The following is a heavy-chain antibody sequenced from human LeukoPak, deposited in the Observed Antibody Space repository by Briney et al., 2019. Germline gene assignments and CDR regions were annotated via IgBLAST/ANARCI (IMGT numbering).Heavy chain of an antibody. CDR1: GFTFSSYA. Sequence: PGGSLRLSCAASGFTFSSYAMSWVRQAPGKGLEWVSAISGSGGSTYYADPVMGRFTISRDNSKNTLYVQMNSLRAEDTAVYYCAKDPQLVTGYYFDYWGQGTLVTVSS. D-gene: IGHD6-13*01. CDR2: ISGSGGST. CDR3: AKDPQLVTGYYFDY. V-gene: IGHV3-23*01. J-gene: IGHJ4*02.